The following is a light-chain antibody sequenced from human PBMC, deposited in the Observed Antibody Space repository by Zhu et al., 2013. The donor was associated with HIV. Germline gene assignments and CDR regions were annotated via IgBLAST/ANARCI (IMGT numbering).Light chain of an antibody. CDR3: QQYGSSPLT. J-gene: IGKJ4*01. Sequence: EIVLTQSPVTLSLSPGERATLSCRASQSVRTYMAWYQQKPGQAPRLLIYDASSRAAGIPDNFSGSGSGTDFTLTINRLEPEDFAVYYCQQYGSSPLTFGGGPRWKSN. CDR2: DAS. CDR1: QSVRTY. V-gene: IGKV3-20*01.